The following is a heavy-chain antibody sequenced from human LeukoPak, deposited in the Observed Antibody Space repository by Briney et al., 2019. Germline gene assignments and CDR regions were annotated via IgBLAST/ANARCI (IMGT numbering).Heavy chain of an antibody. CDR1: GDSVSSNSAA. CDR3: ARETDYPYYYGMDV. Sequence: QTLSLTCAISGDSVSSNSAAWNWIRQSPSRGLEWLGRTYYRSKWYNDYAVSVKSRMSINPDTSKNQFSLQLNSVTPEDTAVYYCARETDYPYYYGMDVWGKGTTVTVSS. V-gene: IGHV6-1*01. D-gene: IGHD3-16*01. CDR2: TYYRSKWYN. J-gene: IGHJ6*04.